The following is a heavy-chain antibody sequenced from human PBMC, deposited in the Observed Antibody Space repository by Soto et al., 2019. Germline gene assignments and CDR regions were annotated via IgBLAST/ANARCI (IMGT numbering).Heavy chain of an antibody. CDR3: AREEYYYYSSGYYRLFYP. V-gene: IGHV5-51*01. D-gene: IGHD3-22*01. Sequence: GESLKISCKGSGYSFTSYWIGWVRQMPGKXLEWMGIIYPGDSDTRYSPSFQGQVTISADKSISTAYLQWSSLKASDTAMYYCAREEYYYYSSGYYRLFYPWGQGTLVTVSS. CDR1: GYSFTSYW. CDR2: IYPGDSDT. J-gene: IGHJ5*02.